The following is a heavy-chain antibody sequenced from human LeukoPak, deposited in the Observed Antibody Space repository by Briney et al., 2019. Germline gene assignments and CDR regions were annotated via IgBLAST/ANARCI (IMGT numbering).Heavy chain of an antibody. CDR3: ARGDAFSGDH. Sequence: GGSLRLSCAVSGFSFTNFWMSWVRQAPGRGLEWVANIHPEGNEKYHVESVKGRFTISRDNTKNLLFLLMNGLRVEDTAVYYCARGDAFSGDHWGQGTLVTVSS. CDR1: GFSFTNFW. J-gene: IGHJ4*02. CDR2: IHPEGNEK. V-gene: IGHV3-7*04.